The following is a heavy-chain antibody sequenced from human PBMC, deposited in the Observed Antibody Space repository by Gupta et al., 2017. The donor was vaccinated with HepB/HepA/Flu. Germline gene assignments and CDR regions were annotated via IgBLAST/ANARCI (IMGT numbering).Heavy chain of an antibody. Sequence: EVQLLESGGGLVEPGGSLRTPCAASGFTFSNYAMSWVRQVPGKGLECVSTIGGSCVRTYYADSVKGRFTISRDNSKNTLYLEMNSLRGEDTAVYYCAKEGLVVGATWVDYWGQGTLVTVSS. D-gene: IGHD1-26*01. CDR3: AKEGLVVGATWVDY. CDR1: GFTFSNYA. J-gene: IGHJ4*02. CDR2: IGGSCVRT. V-gene: IGHV3-23*01.